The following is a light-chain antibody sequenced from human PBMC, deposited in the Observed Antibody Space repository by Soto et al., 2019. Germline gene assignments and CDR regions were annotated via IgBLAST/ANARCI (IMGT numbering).Light chain of an antibody. CDR3: QQYNSHSSYT. Sequence: DIPMTQSPSTLSASVGDRVTITGRASQSISSWLAWYQQKPGKAPKLLIYKASSLGSGGPSRFSGSGSGKEFTLPIISLQHDDFAIYYCQQYNSHSSYTFGQGTKLEIK. CDR2: KAS. V-gene: IGKV1-5*03. CDR1: QSISSW. J-gene: IGKJ2*01.